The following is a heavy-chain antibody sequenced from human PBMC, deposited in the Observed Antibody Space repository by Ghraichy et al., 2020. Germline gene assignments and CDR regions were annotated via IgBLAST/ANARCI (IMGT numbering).Heavy chain of an antibody. J-gene: IGHJ6*02. D-gene: IGHD3-16*01. CDR3: ARLPRLTGSASVMEV. Sequence: GESLNTSCKGSGYSFTSYWIAWVRQMPGKGLEWMGFIYPSDSETRYSPSFQGQVTISADKSITTAYLRWSSLKASDTAMYYCARLPRLTGSASVMEVWGQGTTVTVSS. CDR1: GYSFTSYW. V-gene: IGHV5-51*01. CDR2: IYPSDSET.